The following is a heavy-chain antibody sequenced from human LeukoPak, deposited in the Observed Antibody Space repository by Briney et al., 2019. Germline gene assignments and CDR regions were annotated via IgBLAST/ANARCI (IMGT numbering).Heavy chain of an antibody. Sequence: GGSLRLSCAASGFTFSSYAMSWVRQAPGKGLEWVSAISGSGGSTYYADSVKGRFTISRDNSKNTLYMQMNSLRAEDTAVYYCAKAPVLRYFVDATPSGLFDYWGQGTLVTVSS. V-gene: IGHV3-23*01. CDR3: AKAPVLRYFVDATPSGLFDY. CDR1: GFTFSSYA. CDR2: ISGSGGST. J-gene: IGHJ4*02. D-gene: IGHD3-9*01.